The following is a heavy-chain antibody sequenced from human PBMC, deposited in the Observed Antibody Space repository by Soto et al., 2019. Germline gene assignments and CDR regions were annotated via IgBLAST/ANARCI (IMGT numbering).Heavy chain of an antibody. D-gene: IGHD3-3*01. J-gene: IGHJ4*02. CDR2: ISYDGSNK. Sequence: QVQVVESGGGVVQPGRSLRLSCAASGFTFSSYGMHWVRQAPGKGLEWVAVISYDGSNKYYADSVKGRFTISRDNSKNTLYLQMNSLRAEDTAVYYCAADHITIFGVVQGWGQGTLVTVSS. CDR3: AADHITIFGVVQG. CDR1: GFTFSSYG. V-gene: IGHV3-30*03.